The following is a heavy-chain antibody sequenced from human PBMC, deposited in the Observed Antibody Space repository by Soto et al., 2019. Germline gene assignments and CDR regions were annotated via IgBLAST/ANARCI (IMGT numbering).Heavy chain of an antibody. J-gene: IGHJ4*02. D-gene: IGHD6-19*01. Sequence: QLQLQESGPGLVKPSETLSLTCTVSGGSISSSSYYWGWIRQPPGKGLEWIGSIYYSGSTYYNPSLKSRVTISVDTSKNQFSLKLSSVTAADTAVYYCASLISSGWYEGRSYWGQGTLVTVSS. CDR2: IYYSGST. V-gene: IGHV4-39*01. CDR1: GGSISSSSYY. CDR3: ASLISSGWYEGRSY.